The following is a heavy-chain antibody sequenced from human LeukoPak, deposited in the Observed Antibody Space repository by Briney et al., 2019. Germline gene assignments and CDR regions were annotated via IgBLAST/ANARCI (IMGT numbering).Heavy chain of an antibody. V-gene: IGHV3-21*01. CDR2: ISGSSDYI. CDR3: AGVVRYDSSDPSLDY. J-gene: IGHJ4*02. Sequence: PGGSLRLSCAASGFTFSSYTMNWVRQAPGKGLEWVSSISGSSDYIFYADSVEGRFTISRDNAKNSLYLQMNSLRAEDTAVYYCAGVVRYDSSDPSLDYWGQGTLVTVSS. D-gene: IGHD3-22*01. CDR1: GFTFSSYT.